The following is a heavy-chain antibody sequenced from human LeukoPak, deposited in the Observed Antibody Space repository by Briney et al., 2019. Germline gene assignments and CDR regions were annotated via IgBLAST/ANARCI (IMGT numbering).Heavy chain of an antibody. V-gene: IGHV3-66*01. CDR3: AKDNAYYYADY. CDR1: GFTVSSNY. D-gene: IGHD3-10*01. J-gene: IGHJ4*02. CDR2: IYSGGST. Sequence: GGSLRLSCAASGFTVSSNYMSRVRQAPGKGLEWVSVIYSGGSTYYADSVKGRFTISRDNSKNTLYLQMNSLRAEDTAVYYCAKDNAYYYADYWGQGTLVTVSS.